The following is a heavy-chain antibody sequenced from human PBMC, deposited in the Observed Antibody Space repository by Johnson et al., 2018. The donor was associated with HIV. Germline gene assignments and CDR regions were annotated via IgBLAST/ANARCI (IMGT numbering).Heavy chain of an antibody. CDR1: GFTFSDYY. CDR2: ISGSGGAI. Sequence: QVQVVESGGGLVKPGGSLRLSCAASGFTFSDYYMSWIRQAPGKGLEWVSYISGSGGAIYYADSVKGRFTISRGNAKNSLYLQMNSLRAGDTAVYYWVRGLYSSAGYFGDLDAFDIWGQWTMVIVSS. D-gene: IGHD6-19*01. J-gene: IGHJ3*02. V-gene: IGHV3-11*04. CDR3: VRGLYSSAGYFGDLDAFDI.